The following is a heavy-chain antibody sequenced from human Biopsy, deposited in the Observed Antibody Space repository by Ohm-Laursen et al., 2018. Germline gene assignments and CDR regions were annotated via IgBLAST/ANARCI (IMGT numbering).Heavy chain of an antibody. Sequence: SVNVSCKASGYSFTKYYINWVRQAPGQGLEWMGIINPTGGTTSYAEEFQGRVTLTRDTSTGTVYLELNSLIYEDTALYYCARDETGSSVFGPYYYGMDVWGQGTTVTVSS. J-gene: IGHJ6*02. CDR1: GYSFTKYY. CDR3: ARDETGSSVFGPYYYGMDV. D-gene: IGHD3-9*01. V-gene: IGHV1-46*01. CDR2: INPTGGTT.